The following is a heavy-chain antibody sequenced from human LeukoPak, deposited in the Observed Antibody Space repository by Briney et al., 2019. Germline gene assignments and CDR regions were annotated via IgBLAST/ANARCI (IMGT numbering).Heavy chain of an antibody. CDR3: ATSRGYFFRWFQH. V-gene: IGHV3-48*03. Sequence: GGSLRLSCSASGFTFSNYEMNWVRQAPGKGLEWVSYIASSGSTIYYADSVKGRFTISRDNAKSSLYPQMNSLRADDTAVYYCATSRGYFFRWFQHWGQGTLVTVSS. D-gene: IGHD3-22*01. CDR2: IASSGSTI. CDR1: GFTFSNYE. J-gene: IGHJ1*01.